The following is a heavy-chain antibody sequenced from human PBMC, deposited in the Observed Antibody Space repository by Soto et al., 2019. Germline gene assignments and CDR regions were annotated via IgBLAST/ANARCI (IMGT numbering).Heavy chain of an antibody. CDR2: ISGTGGST. CDR1: GFTFSNYA. V-gene: IGHV3-23*01. Sequence: GGSLRLSCAASGFTFSNYAMSWVRQAPGKGLEWVSSISGTGGSTYYADSVKGRFTISRDNSKNTVHLQMNSLRAEDTALYYCARFVYDSSGYHYHFDNWGQGTLVTVSS. CDR3: ARFVYDSSGYHYHFDN. J-gene: IGHJ4*02. D-gene: IGHD3-22*01.